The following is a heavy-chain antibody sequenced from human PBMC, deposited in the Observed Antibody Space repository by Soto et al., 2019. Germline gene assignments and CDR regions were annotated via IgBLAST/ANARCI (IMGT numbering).Heavy chain of an antibody. CDR3: ARVNYYASYGYRAGPYYFDY. V-gene: IGHV4-31*03. J-gene: IGHJ4*02. Sequence: PSETLSLTCTVSGASISSGGYYWSWIRPPPGRGLEFMVHIYNTGSTNYNPSLKCRITLSLDTSKNHFSLRWGSVTAADTAMYYCARVNYYASYGYRAGPYYFDYWGQGALVTVSS. CDR1: GASISSGGYY. D-gene: IGHD3-22*01. CDR2: IYNTGST.